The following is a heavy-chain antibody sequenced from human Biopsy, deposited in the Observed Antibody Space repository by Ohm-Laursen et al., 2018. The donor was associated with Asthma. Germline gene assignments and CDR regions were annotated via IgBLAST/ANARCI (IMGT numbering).Heavy chain of an antibody. J-gene: IGHJ4*02. V-gene: IGHV3-30*18. D-gene: IGHD1-26*01. CDR3: AKDVFPGWELRRGPDY. CDR2: IPFDGSNK. Sequence: LRLSCAASGFTFSNYGMHWVRQAPGKGLDWVAVIPFDGSNKNYTDSVKGRFTISRDNSRNTLHLQMNSLRAEDTAVYYCAKDVFPGWELRRGPDYWGQGTLVTVSS. CDR1: GFTFSNYG.